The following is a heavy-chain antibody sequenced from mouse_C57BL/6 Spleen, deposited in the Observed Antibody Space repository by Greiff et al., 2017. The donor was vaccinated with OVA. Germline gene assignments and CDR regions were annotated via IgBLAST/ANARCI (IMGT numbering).Heavy chain of an antibody. CDR3: ARHYGSSPYWYFDV. V-gene: IGHV1-81*01. Sequence: VQLVESGAELARPGASVKLSCKASGYTFTSYGISWVKQRTGQGLEWIGEIYPRSGNTYYNEKFKGKATLTADKSSSTAYMELRSLTSEDSAVYFCARHYGSSPYWYFDVWGTGTTVTVSS. CDR1: GYTFTSYG. CDR2: IYPRSGNT. J-gene: IGHJ1*03. D-gene: IGHD1-1*01.